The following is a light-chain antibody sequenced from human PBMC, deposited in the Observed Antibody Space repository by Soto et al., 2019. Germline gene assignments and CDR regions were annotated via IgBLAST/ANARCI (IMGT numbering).Light chain of an antibody. CDR1: SSDVGGYNS. CDR3: SSYAGSNNLV. CDR2: EVS. Sequence: QSVLTQPPSASGSPGQSVTIPCTGTSSDVGGYNSVSWYQQHPGKVPKLMIYEVSKRPSGVPDRFSGSKSGSTASLTVSGLQAEDEAEYYCSSYAGSNNLVFGGGTKVTVL. J-gene: IGLJ2*01. V-gene: IGLV2-8*01.